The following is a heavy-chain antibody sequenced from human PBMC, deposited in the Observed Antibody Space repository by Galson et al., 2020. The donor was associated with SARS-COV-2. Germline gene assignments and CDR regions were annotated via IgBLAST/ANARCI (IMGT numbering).Heavy chain of an antibody. CDR1: GFTFSSYA. CDR3: ARDGGSGGYCSGGSCYDY. CDR2: ISYDGSNK. D-gene: IGHD2-15*01. Sequence: GESLKISCAASGFTFSSYAMHWVRQAPGKGLEWVAVISYDGSNKYYADSVKGRFTISRDNSKNTLYLQMNSLRAEDTAVYYCARDGGSGGYCSGGSCYDYWGQGTLVTVSS. J-gene: IGHJ4*02. V-gene: IGHV3-30-3*01.